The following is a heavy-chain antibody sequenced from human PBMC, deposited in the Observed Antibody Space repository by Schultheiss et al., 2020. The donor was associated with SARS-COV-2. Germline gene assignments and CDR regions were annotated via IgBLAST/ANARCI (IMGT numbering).Heavy chain of an antibody. D-gene: IGHD3-22*01. CDR3: ARWSSGSLPTFDY. J-gene: IGHJ4*02. V-gene: IGHV4-59*01. Sequence: SQTLSLTCTVSGGSISSYYWSWIRQPPGKGLEWIGYIYYSGSTYYNPSLKSRVTISVDTSKNQFSLKLSSVTAADTAVYYCARWSSGSLPTFDYWGQGTLVTVSS. CDR1: GGSISSYY. CDR2: IYYSGST.